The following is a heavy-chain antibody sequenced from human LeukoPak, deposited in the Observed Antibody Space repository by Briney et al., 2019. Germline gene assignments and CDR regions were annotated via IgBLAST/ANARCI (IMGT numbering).Heavy chain of an antibody. CDR2: IYPGDSDT. V-gene: IGHV5-51*03. CDR3: ARRLSGYSSN. Sequence: GESLKISCKVSGYRFTSYWIGWLRQMPGKGLEWMGIIYPGDSDTRYSPSFQAQDTISADKSISTAYLQWSTLKASDTAMYYCARRLSGYSSNWGQGTLVTVSS. D-gene: IGHD5-18*01. J-gene: IGHJ4*02. CDR1: GYRFTSYW.